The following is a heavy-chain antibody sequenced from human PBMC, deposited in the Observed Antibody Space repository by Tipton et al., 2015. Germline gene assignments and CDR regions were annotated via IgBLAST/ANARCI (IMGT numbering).Heavy chain of an antibody. J-gene: IGHJ5*02. CDR1: GFAFNAHD. CDR2: ISASGGDT. D-gene: IGHD4-23*01. Sequence: SLRLSCVASGFAFNAHDMTWVRQAPGKGLEWVSTISASGGDTFYAGSVQGRFTISRDNSRNTVFLQMNSLRAEDTAVYYCTKHRDAQVATRPHPLGWFDPWGQGTLVTVS. CDR3: TKHRDAQVATRPHPLGWFDP. V-gene: IGHV3-23*01.